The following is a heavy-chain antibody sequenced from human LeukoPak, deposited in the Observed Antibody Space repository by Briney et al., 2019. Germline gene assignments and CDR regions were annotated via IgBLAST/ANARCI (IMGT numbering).Heavy chain of an antibody. CDR1: EFTFSNYG. D-gene: IGHD2-15*01. V-gene: IGHV3-30*03. CDR2: ISNDGSSR. CDR3: VSGTCGGSCYILDY. Sequence: GGSLRLSCEASEFTFSNYGMHWVRQAPGKGLEWLAVISNDGSSRQYRDSVKGRFTVSRDNSKNTLYLQMNSLRAEDTAVYYCVSGTCGGSCYILDYWGQGTLVTVSS. J-gene: IGHJ4*02.